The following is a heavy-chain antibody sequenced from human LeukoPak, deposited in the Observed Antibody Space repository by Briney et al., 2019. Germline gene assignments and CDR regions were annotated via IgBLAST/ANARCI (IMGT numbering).Heavy chain of an antibody. J-gene: IGHJ4*02. CDR3: ARVSSSWTLIDY. D-gene: IGHD6-13*01. V-gene: IGHV3-64*01. CDR2: ISSDGGST. Sequence: GGSLRLSCAASGFTFRSYAMHWVRQAPGKGLEYVSAISSDGGSTYYANSVKGGFTISRDNSKNTLYLQMGSLRAEDTAMYYCARVSSSWTLIDYWGQGTLVTVSS. CDR1: GFTFRSYA.